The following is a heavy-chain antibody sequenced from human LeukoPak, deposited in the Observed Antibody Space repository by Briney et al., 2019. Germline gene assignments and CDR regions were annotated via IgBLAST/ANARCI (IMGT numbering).Heavy chain of an antibody. V-gene: IGHV3-33*01. J-gene: IGHJ4*02. CDR2: VWHDGSNK. CDR1: GFTFSSYA. CDR3: ARELFGSGSCPDY. D-gene: IGHD3-10*01. Sequence: GRSLRLSCTAPGFTFSSYAIHWIRQAPGKGLEWVALVWHDGSNKYYADSVKGRFTISRDNSKNTVYLQMNSLRAEDTAVYYCARELFGSGSCPDYWGQGALVTVSS.